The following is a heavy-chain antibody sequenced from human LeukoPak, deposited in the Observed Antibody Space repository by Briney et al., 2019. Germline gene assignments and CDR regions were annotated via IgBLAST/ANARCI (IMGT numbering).Heavy chain of an antibody. V-gene: IGHV3-23*01. CDR2: ISNNGGYT. Sequence: GGSLRLSCAASGFTFSSSAMSWVRQAPGKGLEWVSAISNNGGYTYYADSVQGRFTISRDNSKSTLCLQMNSLRAEDTAVYYCAKVLGIAARPLDYWGQGTLVTVSS. D-gene: IGHD6-6*01. CDR1: GFTFSSSA. J-gene: IGHJ4*02. CDR3: AKVLGIAARPLDY.